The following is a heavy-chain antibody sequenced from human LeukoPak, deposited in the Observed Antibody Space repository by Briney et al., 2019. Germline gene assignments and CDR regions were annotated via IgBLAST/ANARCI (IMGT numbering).Heavy chain of an antibody. Sequence: ASVKLSCKTSGYTFRTFGMSWVRQAPGQGLEWMGWISGYNGNTKYAQTVRDRVTMTTDTSTNTVYMELRSLKADDTAVYYCARGSSGGDRHPTGYFDFWGQGSLVIVSS. CDR2: ISGYNGNT. V-gene: IGHV1-18*01. CDR3: ARGSSGGDRHPTGYFDF. J-gene: IGHJ4*02. D-gene: IGHD1-1*01. CDR1: GYTFRTFG.